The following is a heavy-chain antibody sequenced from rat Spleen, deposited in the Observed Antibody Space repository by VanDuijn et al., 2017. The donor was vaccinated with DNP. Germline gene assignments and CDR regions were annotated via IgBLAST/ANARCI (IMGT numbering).Heavy chain of an antibody. J-gene: IGHJ4*01. CDR2: IWKHGAT. Sequence: QVQLKESGPGLVQPSQTLSLTCTVAGFSLTSYNVHWVRQPPGKGLEWMGVIWKHGATRYNSALKSRLSFSKATSKSQVFLKVNSLQTEDTATYYCARDLIIRDTTSAMDAWGPGTSVTVSS. CDR1: GFSLTSYN. D-gene: IGHD4-3*01. CDR3: ARDLIIRDTTSAMDA. V-gene: IGHV2-41*01.